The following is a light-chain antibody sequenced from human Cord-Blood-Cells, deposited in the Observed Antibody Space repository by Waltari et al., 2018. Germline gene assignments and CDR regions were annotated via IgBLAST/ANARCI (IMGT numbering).Light chain of an antibody. Sequence: EIMIHQSPATPSVSSGGSTTLSCRASQSVSSNLAWYQQKPGQAPRLLIYGASTRATGIPARFSGSGSGTEFTLTISSLQSEDFAVYYCQQYNNWPPFTFGPGTKVDIK. V-gene: IGKV3-15*01. CDR3: QQYNNWPPFT. J-gene: IGKJ3*01. CDR1: QSVSSN. CDR2: GAS.